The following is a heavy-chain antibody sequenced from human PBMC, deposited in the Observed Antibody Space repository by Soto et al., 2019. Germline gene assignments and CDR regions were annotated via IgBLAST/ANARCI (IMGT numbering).Heavy chain of an antibody. D-gene: IGHD3-22*01. CDR1: GSTFSSYA. Sequence: GASVKVSCKASGSTFSSYAISWVRQAPGQGLEWMGGIIPIFGTANYAQKFQGRVTITADESTSTAYMELSSLRSEDTAVYYCARASRYYDSRGIVFFDYWGQGTLVTVSS. J-gene: IGHJ4*02. CDR3: ARASRYYDSRGIVFFDY. CDR2: IIPIFGTA. V-gene: IGHV1-69*13.